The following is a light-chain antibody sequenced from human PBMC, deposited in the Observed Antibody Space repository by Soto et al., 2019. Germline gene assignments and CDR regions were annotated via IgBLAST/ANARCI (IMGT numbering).Light chain of an antibody. Sequence: AIQLTQSPFSLSASVGDTVTITCRASQGVGNDLAWYRQRPGKAPQLVIYAGSNSHSGVSSRFSGSGSGTDFVLTIRDLQPDDLATYCCLQDYTYPLTFGGGTKLEI. CDR2: AGS. CDR3: LQDYTYPLT. CDR1: QGVGND. V-gene: IGKV1-6*01. J-gene: IGKJ4*01.